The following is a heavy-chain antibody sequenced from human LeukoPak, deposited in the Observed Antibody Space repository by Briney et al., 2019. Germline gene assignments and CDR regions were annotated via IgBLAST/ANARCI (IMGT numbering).Heavy chain of an antibody. Sequence: GGSLRLSCAASGFDLTTYAMTWVRQAPAQGLEWVSSIRIGSGGTYYADSVKGRFTISRDNSENTLHLQMNNLRVEDTARYFCARCMVLSQGWCNWFDPWGQGTLVTVSS. CDR2: IRIGSGGT. CDR3: ARCMVLSQGWCNWFDP. CDR1: GFDLTTYA. J-gene: IGHJ5*02. V-gene: IGHV3-23*01. D-gene: IGHD6-13*01.